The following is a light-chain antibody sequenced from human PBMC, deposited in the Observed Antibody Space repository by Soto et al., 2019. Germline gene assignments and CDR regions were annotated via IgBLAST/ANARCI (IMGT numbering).Light chain of an antibody. V-gene: IGLV2-23*01. CDR1: ASDVGSYYA. CDR2: EGT. J-gene: IGLJ1*01. CDR3: CSYTGSSTYV. Sequence: QSVLTQPASVSGSPGQSITISCTGTASDVGSYYAVSWYQQHPGKAPKLIIHEGTKRPSGVSSRFSGSKSGSTASLTISGLQAEDEADYYCCSYTGSSTYVFGTGTKLTVL.